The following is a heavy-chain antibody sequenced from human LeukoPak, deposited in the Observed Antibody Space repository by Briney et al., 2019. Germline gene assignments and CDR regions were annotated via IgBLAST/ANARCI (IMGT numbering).Heavy chain of an antibody. CDR3: AREDPQTTVPEGMDV. J-gene: IGHJ6*02. CDR1: GGSISSYY. D-gene: IGHD4-17*01. V-gene: IGHV4-4*07. Sequence: SETLSLTCTVSGGSISSYYWSWIRQPAGKGLEWIGRIYTSGSTNYNPSLKSRVTMSVDTSKNQFSLKLSSVTAADTAVYYCAREDPQTTVPEGMDVWGQGTTVTVSS. CDR2: IYTSGST.